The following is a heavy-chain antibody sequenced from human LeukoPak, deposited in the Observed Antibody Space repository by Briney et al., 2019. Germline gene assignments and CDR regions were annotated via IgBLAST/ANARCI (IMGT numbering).Heavy chain of an antibody. CDR1: GFTFSSYG. CDR3: AKDRLVWGVGIPAAIGY. D-gene: IGHD2-2*01. CDR2: IRYDGSNK. V-gene: IGHV3-30*02. Sequence: GGSLRLSCAASGFTFSSYGMHWVRQAPGKGLEWVAFIRYDGSNKYYADSVKGRFTISRDNSKNTLYLQMNSLRAEDTAVYYCAKDRLVWGVGIPAAIGYWGQGTLVTVSS. J-gene: IGHJ4*02.